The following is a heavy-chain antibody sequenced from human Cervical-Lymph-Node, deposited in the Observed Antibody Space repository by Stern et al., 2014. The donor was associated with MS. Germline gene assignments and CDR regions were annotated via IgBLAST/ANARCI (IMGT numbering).Heavy chain of an antibody. J-gene: IGHJ4*02. CDR2: ITPIFGAA. Sequence: VQLEESGAEVKKPGSSVQVSCKASGGTFNNYAINWVRQAPGQGLEWMGGITPIFGAANYAQKFQGRVTITAHESMSTAYMELSGLRSEDTAVYYCARDERSGWYSIFLVDWGQGTLVTVSS. CDR3: ARDERSGWYSIFLVD. D-gene: IGHD6-19*01. V-gene: IGHV1-69*01. CDR1: GGTFNNYA.